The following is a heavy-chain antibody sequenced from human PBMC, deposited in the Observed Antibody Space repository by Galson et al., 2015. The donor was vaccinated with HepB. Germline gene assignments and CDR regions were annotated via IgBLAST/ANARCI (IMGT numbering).Heavy chain of an antibody. CDR2: ISVSGGRI. V-gene: IGHV3-23*01. CDR1: GFTFRNYA. CDR3: AKYQDYSKGEEGYNYYGMDV. J-gene: IGHJ6*02. D-gene: IGHD4-11*01. Sequence: SLRLSCAASGFTFRNYAMSWVRQAPGKGLEWVSIISVSGGRIDYADSVRGRFTISRDNSKNTLYVQMTSLRAEDTAVYYCAKYQDYSKGEEGYNYYGMDVWGQGTTVTVSS.